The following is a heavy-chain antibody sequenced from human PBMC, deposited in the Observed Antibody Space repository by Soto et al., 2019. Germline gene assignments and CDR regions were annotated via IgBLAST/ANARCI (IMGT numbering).Heavy chain of an antibody. V-gene: IGHV4-30-2*01. CDR3: ARAAPVGAALDY. Sequence: SETLCLTCAVSGGSISSGGYSWSWIRQPPGKGLEWIGYIYHSGSTYYNPSLKSRVTISVDRSKNQFSLKLSSVTAADTAVYYCARAAPVGAALDYWGQGTLVTVSS. D-gene: IGHD1-26*01. CDR1: GGSISSGGYS. CDR2: IYHSGST. J-gene: IGHJ4*02.